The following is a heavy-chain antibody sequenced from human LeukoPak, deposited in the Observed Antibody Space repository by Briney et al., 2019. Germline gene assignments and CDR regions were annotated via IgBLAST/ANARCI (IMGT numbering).Heavy chain of an antibody. D-gene: IGHD2-8*01. CDR1: GGSISSSSYY. CDR2: IYYSGST. J-gene: IGHJ5*02. V-gene: IGHV4-39*07. CDR3: ANGVLYNWFDP. Sequence: PSETLSLTCTVSGGSISSSSYYWGWIRQPPGKGLEGIGSIYYSGSTYYNPSLQSRVTISVDTSKSQFSLKLSSVAAADTAVYYCANGVLYNWFDPWGQGTLVTVSS.